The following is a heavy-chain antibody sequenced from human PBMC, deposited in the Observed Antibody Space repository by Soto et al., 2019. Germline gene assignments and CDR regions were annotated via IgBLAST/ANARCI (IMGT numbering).Heavy chain of an antibody. CDR1: GDSVSSNSAA. CDR2: TYYRSKWYN. CDR3: ARDEIFGVVIRYYYYGMDV. D-gene: IGHD3-3*01. V-gene: IGHV6-1*01. Sequence: SQTLSLTCAISGDSVSSNSAAWNWIRQSPSRGLEWLGRTYYRSKWYNDYAVSVKSRITINPDTSKNQLSLQLNSVTPEDTAVYYCARDEIFGVVIRYYYYGMDVWGQGTTVTVSS. J-gene: IGHJ6*02.